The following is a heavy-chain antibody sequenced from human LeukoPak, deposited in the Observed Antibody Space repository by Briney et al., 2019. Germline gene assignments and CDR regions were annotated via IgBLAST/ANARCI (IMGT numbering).Heavy chain of an antibody. CDR1: GFTFSRYW. D-gene: IGHD2-2*02. V-gene: IGHV3-7*01. CDR3: AKYRG. Sequence: GGSLRLSCAGSGFTFSRYWMSWVRQAPGKGLEWVANIKEDGSEKYHVDSVKGRFTISSDNAKNSLYLQMNSLRAEDTAIYYCAKYRGWGQGTLVTVSS. J-gene: IGHJ4*02. CDR2: IKEDGSEK.